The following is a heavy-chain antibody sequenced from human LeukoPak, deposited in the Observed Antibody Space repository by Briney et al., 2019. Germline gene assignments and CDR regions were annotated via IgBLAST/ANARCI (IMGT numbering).Heavy chain of an antibody. CDR3: ARGGWYLAALYHYYYGMDV. CDR2: ISAYNGNT. Sequence: GASVKVSCKASGYTFTSYGISWVRQAPGQGLEWMGWISAYNGNTNYAQKLQGRVTMTTDTSTSTAYMELRSLRSDDAAVYYCARGGWYLAALYHYYYGMDVWGQGTTVTVSS. CDR1: GYTFTSYG. J-gene: IGHJ6*02. V-gene: IGHV1-18*01. D-gene: IGHD2-15*01.